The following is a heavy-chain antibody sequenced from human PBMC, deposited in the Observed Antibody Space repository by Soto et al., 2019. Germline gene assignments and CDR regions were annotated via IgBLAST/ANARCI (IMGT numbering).Heavy chain of an antibody. V-gene: IGHV1-3*01. CDR1: GYTFTSYA. J-gene: IGHJ4*02. CDR3: ATIYSYGYGVDY. CDR2: INAGNGNT. D-gene: IGHD5-18*01. Sequence: GASVKVSCKASGYTFTSYAMHWVRQAPGQRLEWMGWINAGNGNTKYLQKFQGRVTITRDTSASTAYMELSSLRSEDTAVYYCATIYSYGYGVDYWGQGTLVTVSS.